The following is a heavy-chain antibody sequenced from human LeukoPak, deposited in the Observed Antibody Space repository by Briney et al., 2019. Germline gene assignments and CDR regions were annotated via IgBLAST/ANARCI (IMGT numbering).Heavy chain of an antibody. J-gene: IGHJ4*02. CDR1: DGSISSYY. CDR3: ARDKGSGYFDWLLQRDPTSPEIGY. Sequence: SETLSLTCTVSDGSISSYYWSWIRQPAGKGLEWIGRIYTSGSTNYNPSLKSRVTMSVDTSKNQFSLKLSSVTAADTAVYYCARDKGSGYFDWLLQRDPTSPEIGYWGQGTLVTVSS. CDR2: IYTSGST. V-gene: IGHV4-4*07. D-gene: IGHD3-9*01.